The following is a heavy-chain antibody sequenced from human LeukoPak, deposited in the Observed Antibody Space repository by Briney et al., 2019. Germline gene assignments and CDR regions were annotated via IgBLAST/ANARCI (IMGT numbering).Heavy chain of an antibody. CDR3: ARGSQWLGSNDY. CDR1: GFTFSSYS. V-gene: IGHV3-21*01. D-gene: IGHD6-19*01. Sequence: GGSLRLSCAASGFTFSSYSMNWVRQAPGKGLEWVSSISSSSSYIYYADSVKGRFTISRDHAKNSLYLQMNSLRAEDAAVYYCARGSQWLGSNDYWAREPWSPSPQ. CDR2: ISSSSSYI. J-gene: IGHJ4*02.